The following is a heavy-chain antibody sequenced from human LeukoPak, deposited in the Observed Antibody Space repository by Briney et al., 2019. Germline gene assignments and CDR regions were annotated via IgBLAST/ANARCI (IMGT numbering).Heavy chain of an antibody. CDR1: GFTFDDYA. J-gene: IGHJ4*02. CDR2: ISWNSGSI. V-gene: IGHV3-9*01. CDR3: AKDKLDIVATITIGYFDY. D-gene: IGHD5-12*01. Sequence: PGRSLRLSCAASGFTFDDYAMHWVRHAPGKGLEWVSGISWNSGSISYADSVKGRFTISRDNAKNSLYLQMNSLRAEDTALYYCAKDKLDIVATITIGYFDYWGQGTLVTVSS.